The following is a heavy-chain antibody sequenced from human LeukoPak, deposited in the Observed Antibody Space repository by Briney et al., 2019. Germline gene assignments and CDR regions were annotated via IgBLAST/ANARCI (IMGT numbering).Heavy chain of an antibody. D-gene: IGHD2-15*01. CDR3: TTGAHMVVAADLDY. J-gene: IGHJ4*02. CDR1: GFTLSNGW. Sequence: GGSLRLSCAASGFTLSNGWVSWARQAPGKGREWVGRIKSETDGGTTDYAAPVKGRFTISREDSKNTLYQQMNSLNTEDTAVYSCTTGAHMVVAADLDYWGQGTLVTVSS. CDR2: IKSETDGGTT. V-gene: IGHV3-15*01.